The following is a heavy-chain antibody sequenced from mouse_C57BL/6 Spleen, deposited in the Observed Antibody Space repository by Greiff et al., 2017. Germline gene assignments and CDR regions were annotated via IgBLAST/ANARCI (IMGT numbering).Heavy chain of an antibody. CDR3: ARESRYAMDY. CDR1: GYTITSGYD. Sequence: EVQLQESGPGMVKPSQSLSLTCTVTGYTITSGYDWHWIRHFPGNKLEWMGYISYSGSTNYNPSLKSRISITHDTSKNHFFLELNSVTTEDTATYYRARESRYAMDYWGQGTSVTVSS. CDR2: ISYSGST. V-gene: IGHV3-1*01. J-gene: IGHJ4*01.